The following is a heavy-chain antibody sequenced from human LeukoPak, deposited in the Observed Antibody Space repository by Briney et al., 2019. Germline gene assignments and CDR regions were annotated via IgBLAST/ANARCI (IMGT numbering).Heavy chain of an antibody. CDR2: IYTSGCT. Sequence: SETLSLTCTVSGGSISSYYWSWIRQPAGKGLEWIGRIYTSGCTNYNPSLKSRVTISVDKSKNQFSLKLSSVTAADTAVYYCARDRNYDFWSGYYRGYYYYYMDVWGKGTTVTVSS. CDR3: ARDRNYDFWSGYYRGYYYYYMDV. J-gene: IGHJ6*03. V-gene: IGHV4-4*07. CDR1: GGSISSYY. D-gene: IGHD3-3*01.